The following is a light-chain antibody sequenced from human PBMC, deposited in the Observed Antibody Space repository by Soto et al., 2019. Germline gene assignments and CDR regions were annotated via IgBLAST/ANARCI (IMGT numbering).Light chain of an antibody. CDR3: QQFSSYPLT. V-gene: IGKV3-20*01. Sequence: EFVLTQSPGTLSLSPGERATLSCRASQTVRNNYLAWYQQKPGQAPRLLIYDASSRATGIPDRFSGGGSGTDFTLNISRLEPEDFGVYYCQQFSSYPLTFGGGTKVDIK. J-gene: IGKJ4*01. CDR1: QTVRNNY. CDR2: DAS.